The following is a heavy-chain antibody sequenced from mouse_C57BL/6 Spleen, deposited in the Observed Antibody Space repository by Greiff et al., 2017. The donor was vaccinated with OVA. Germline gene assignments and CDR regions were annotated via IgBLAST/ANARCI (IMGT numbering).Heavy chain of an antibody. CDR3: ARATPVVHFDY. CDR1: GYTFTSYW. Sequence: QVQLQQPGAELVMPGASVKLSCKASGYTFTSYWMHWVKQRPGQGLEWIGEIDPSDSYTNYNQKFKGKSTLTVDKSSSTAYMQLTSLTSEDSAVYYCARATPVVHFDYWGQGTTLTVSS. D-gene: IGHD1-1*01. V-gene: IGHV1-69*01. J-gene: IGHJ2*01. CDR2: IDPSDSYT.